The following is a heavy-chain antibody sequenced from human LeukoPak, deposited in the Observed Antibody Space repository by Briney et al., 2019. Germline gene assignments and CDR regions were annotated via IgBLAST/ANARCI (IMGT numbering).Heavy chain of an antibody. V-gene: IGHV1-2*02. Sequence: GASVKVSCKASGYTFTCYFMRWGRQAPGQGPEWMGWINPNSGGTDYAQKFKGRVAMSRDTSMSTTYMELSNLRSDDTAVYYCARDGEDVVRPARVYGMDVWGQGTTVIVSS. CDR2: INPNSGGT. CDR3: ARDGEDVVRPARVYGMDV. CDR1: GYTFTCYF. J-gene: IGHJ6*02. D-gene: IGHD2-2*01.